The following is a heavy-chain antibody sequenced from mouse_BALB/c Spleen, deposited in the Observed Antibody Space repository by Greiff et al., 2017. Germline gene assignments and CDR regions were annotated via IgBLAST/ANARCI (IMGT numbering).Heavy chain of an antibody. CDR2: ISYDGSN. J-gene: IGHJ4*01. CDR1: GYSITSGYY. V-gene: IGHV3-6*02. Sequence: DVKLVESGPGLVKPSQSLSLTCSVTGYSITSGYYWNWIRQFPGNKLEWMGYISYDGSNNYNPSLKNRISITRDTSKNQFFLKLNSVTTEDTATYYCARVKVRRFGAMDYWGQGTSVTVSS. CDR3: ARVKVRRFGAMDY. D-gene: IGHD2-14*01.